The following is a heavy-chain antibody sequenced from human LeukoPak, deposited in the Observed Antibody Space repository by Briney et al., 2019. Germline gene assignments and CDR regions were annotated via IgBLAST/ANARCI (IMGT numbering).Heavy chain of an antibody. Sequence: PGGSLRLSCAACGVTFNIYAMSWVRQAPGKGLEWVSAISGSGGSTYYADSVKGRFTISRDNSKNTLYLQMNSLRAEDTAVYYCAKDSYGHGWGQGTLVTVSS. V-gene: IGHV3-23*01. D-gene: IGHD5-18*01. J-gene: IGHJ4*02. CDR3: AKDSYGHG. CDR1: GVTFNIYA. CDR2: ISGSGGST.